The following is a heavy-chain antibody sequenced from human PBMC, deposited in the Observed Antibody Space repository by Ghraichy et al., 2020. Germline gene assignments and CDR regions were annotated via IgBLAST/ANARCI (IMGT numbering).Heavy chain of an antibody. CDR1: GFTFSSYA. J-gene: IGHJ4*02. CDR3: AKVRVYHMLGGNSGELDY. D-gene: IGHD4-23*01. CDR2: ISGSGGST. Sequence: GGSLRLSCAASGFTFSSYAMSWVRQAPGKGLEWVSAISGSGGSTYYADSVKGRFTISRDNSKNTLYLQMNSLGAEDTAVYYCAKVRVYHMLGGNSGELDYWGQGTLVTVSS. V-gene: IGHV3-23*01.